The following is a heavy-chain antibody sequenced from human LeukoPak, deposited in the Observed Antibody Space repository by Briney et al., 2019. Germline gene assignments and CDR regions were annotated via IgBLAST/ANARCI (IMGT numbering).Heavy chain of an antibody. V-gene: IGHV4-4*07. J-gene: IGHJ6*03. D-gene: IGHD4-17*01. CDR3: ARLNYGENYYYYYMDV. CDR2: IHTSGST. CDR1: GGSISSYY. Sequence: PSETLSLTCTFSGGSISSYYWSWIRQPAGKGLEWIGRIHTSGSTNYNPSLKSRVTMSVDTSKNQFSLKLSSVTAAGTAVYYCARLNYGENYYYYYMDVWGKGTTVTVSS.